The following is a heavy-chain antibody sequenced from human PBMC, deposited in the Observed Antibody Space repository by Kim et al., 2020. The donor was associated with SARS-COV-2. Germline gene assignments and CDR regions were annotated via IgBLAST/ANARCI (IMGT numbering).Heavy chain of an antibody. CDR3: ARTSSGWSLYY. D-gene: IGHD6-19*01. Sequence: TSYAQKSQGRVTMTRDTSTSTVYMELSSLRSEDTAVYYCARTSSGWSLYYWGQGTLVTVSS. J-gene: IGHJ4*02. CDR2: T. V-gene: IGHV1-46*01.